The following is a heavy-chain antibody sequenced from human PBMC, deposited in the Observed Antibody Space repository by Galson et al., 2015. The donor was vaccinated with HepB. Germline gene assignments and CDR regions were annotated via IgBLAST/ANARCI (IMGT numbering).Heavy chain of an antibody. J-gene: IGHJ3*01. CDR3: TRVRGNSGSDTFDV. D-gene: IGHD6-19*01. CDR1: GFTFSGSA. V-gene: IGHV3-73*01. Sequence: SLRLSCAASGFTFSGSAIHWVRQASGRGLEWVGRIRAKANNYATAYGAPVKGRFTISRHDSNNTAYLLMNSLKTEDTAVYYCTRVRGNSGSDTFDVWGQGTMVTVSS. CDR2: IRAKANNYAT.